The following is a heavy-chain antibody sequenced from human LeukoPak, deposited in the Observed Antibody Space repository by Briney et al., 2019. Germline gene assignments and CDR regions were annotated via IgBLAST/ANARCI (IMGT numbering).Heavy chain of an antibody. CDR3: ARLERRLVRARGYFDY. CDR2: INHSGST. Sequence: SETLSLTCAVYGGSFSGYYWSWIRQPPGKGLEWIGEINHSGSTNYNPSLKSRVTISVDTSKNQFSLKLSSVTAADTAVYYCARLERRLVRARGYFDYWGQGTLVTVSS. J-gene: IGHJ4*02. D-gene: IGHD1-1*01. V-gene: IGHV4-34*01. CDR1: GGSFSGYY.